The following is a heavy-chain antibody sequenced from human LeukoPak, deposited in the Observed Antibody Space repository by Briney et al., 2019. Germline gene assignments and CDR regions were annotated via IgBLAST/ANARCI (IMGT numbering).Heavy chain of an antibody. CDR3: ARDFRHYYDKVDY. CDR2: ISSSSSYI. J-gene: IGHJ4*02. CDR1: GFTFSSYS. D-gene: IGHD3-22*01. V-gene: IGHV3-21*01. Sequence: PGGSLRLSCAAPGFTFSSYSMNWVRQAPGKGLEWVSSISSSSSYIYYADSVKGRFTISRDNAKNSLYLQMNSLRAEDTAVYYCARDFRHYYDKVDYWGQGTLVTVSS.